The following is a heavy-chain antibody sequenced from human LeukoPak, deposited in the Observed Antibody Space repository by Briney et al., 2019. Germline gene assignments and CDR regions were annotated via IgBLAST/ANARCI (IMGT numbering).Heavy chain of an antibody. Sequence: PGGSLRLSCAASGFTFSSYAMHWVRQAPGKGLEWVAVISYDGSNKYYADSVKGRFTISRDNSKNTLYLQMNSLRAEDTAVYYCACYGSGRNEYWGQGTLVTVSS. J-gene: IGHJ4*02. V-gene: IGHV3-30*04. CDR1: GFTFSSYA. D-gene: IGHD3-10*01. CDR2: ISYDGSNK. CDR3: ACYGSGRNEY.